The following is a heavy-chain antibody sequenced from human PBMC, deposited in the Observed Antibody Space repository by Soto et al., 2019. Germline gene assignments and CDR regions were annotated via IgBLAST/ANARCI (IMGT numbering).Heavy chain of an antibody. D-gene: IGHD6-19*01. J-gene: IGHJ4*02. CDR3: AKGPHTNVGWPYYFES. CDR1: GFSLANYP. V-gene: IGHV3-48*02. CDR2: SSPRGDTI. Sequence: VGSLRLSCVASGFSLANYPMNWVRQTPGKGLEWISYSSPRGDTIYYADSVEGRFTISRDNARSSLSLHMSSLRDEDSALYYCAKGPHTNVGWPYYFESWGQGVPVNVSS.